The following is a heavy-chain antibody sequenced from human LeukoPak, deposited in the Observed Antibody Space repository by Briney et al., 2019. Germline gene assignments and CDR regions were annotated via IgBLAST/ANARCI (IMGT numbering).Heavy chain of an antibody. CDR3: ATDPHYGYYFDY. CDR2: FDPDDGET. Sequence: GASVKVSCKVSGYTLTELSKHWVRQAPGKGLEGRGGFDPDDGETIYAQKFQGRVTMTEDTSTDTAYMELSSLRSEDTAVYYCATDPHYGYYFDYWGQGTLVTVSS. V-gene: IGHV1-24*01. D-gene: IGHD4-17*01. CDR1: GYTLTELS. J-gene: IGHJ4*02.